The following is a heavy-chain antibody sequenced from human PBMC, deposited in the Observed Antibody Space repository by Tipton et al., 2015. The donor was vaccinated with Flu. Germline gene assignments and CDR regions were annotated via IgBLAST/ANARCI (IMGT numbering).Heavy chain of an antibody. D-gene: IGHD3-10*01. J-gene: IGHJ3*02. Sequence: TLSLTCTVSGGSISSYYWSWIRQPPGKGLEWIGYIYYSGSTNYNPSLKSRVTISVDTSKNQFSLKLSSVTAADTAVYYCARDFLDGSGVDRGFDIWGQGTMVTVSS. CDR1: GGSISSYY. CDR2: IYYSGST. V-gene: IGHV4-59*12. CDR3: ARDFLDGSGVDRGFDI.